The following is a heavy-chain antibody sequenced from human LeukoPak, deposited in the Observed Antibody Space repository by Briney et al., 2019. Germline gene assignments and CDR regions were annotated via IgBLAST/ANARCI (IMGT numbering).Heavy chain of an antibody. CDR1: GFTFSSYA. J-gene: IGHJ4*02. D-gene: IGHD6-13*01. CDR3: AKSFGPVIAAAGTGAD. V-gene: IGHV3-23*01. CDR2: ISGSGVNT. Sequence: GGSLRLSCAASGFTFSSYAMSWVRQAPGKGLEWVSVISGSGVNTDYADSVKGRFTISRDNSKNTLFLQMNSLRADDTAVYYCAKSFGPVIAAAGTGADWGQGTLVTVSS.